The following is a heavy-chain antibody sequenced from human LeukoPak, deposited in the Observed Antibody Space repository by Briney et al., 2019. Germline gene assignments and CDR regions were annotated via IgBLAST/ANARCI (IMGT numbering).Heavy chain of an antibody. V-gene: IGHV6-1*01. CDR3: ARWIHSLGYFDL. CDR2: TYYRSKWYT. D-gene: IGHD2-2*03. CDR1: GDSVSSNSAA. J-gene: IGHJ2*01. Sequence: SQTLSPTCAISGDSVSSNSAAWNWIRQSPSRGLEWLGRTYYRSKWYTDYAVSVESRISINPDTSKNQFSLQLNSVAPEDTAVYYCARWIHSLGYFDLWGRGTLVTVSS.